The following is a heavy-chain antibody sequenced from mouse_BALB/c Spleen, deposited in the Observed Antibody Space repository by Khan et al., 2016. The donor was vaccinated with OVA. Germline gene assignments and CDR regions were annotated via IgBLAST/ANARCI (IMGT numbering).Heavy chain of an antibody. J-gene: IGHJ2*01. CDR1: GYTFTDYA. Sequence: QIQLVQSGPELVRPGVSVKISCKGSGYTFTDYAMHWVKQSHAKSLEWIGLISTYSGNTNYKQKFKGKATMTVDKSSSTAYMELTRLTSEDSAIYYCTGPAYDGYYDYWGQGTTLTVSS. CDR3: TGPAYDGYYDY. V-gene: IGHV1S137*01. D-gene: IGHD2-3*01. CDR2: ISTYSGNT.